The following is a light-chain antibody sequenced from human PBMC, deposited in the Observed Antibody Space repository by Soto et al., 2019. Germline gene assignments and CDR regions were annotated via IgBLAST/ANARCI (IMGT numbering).Light chain of an antibody. CDR1: QSISTW. CDR3: QQYNSYPLT. Sequence: IQMTQSPSTLSAYVGDRVTIICRSSQSISTWLAWYQQKPGKAPKLLIYKASSLESGVPSRFSGSGSGTEFTFTISSLQPDDFASYYCQQYNSYPLTFGGGTKVDMK. V-gene: IGKV1-5*03. J-gene: IGKJ4*01. CDR2: KAS.